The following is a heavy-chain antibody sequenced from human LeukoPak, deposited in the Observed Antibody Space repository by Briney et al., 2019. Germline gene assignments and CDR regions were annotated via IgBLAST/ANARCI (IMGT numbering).Heavy chain of an antibody. D-gene: IGHD3-3*01. J-gene: IGHJ5*02. CDR1: GYTLTNYG. Sequence: ASVKVSCKASGYTLTNYGISWVRQAPGQGLEWMGWIGTYNSNTNYAQKLQGRVTMTTDTSTSTAHMELGSLRSDDTAVYYCARVAYNYDFWSGYINWFDPWGQGTLVTVSS. CDR3: ARVAYNYDFWSGYINWFDP. CDR2: IGTYNSNT. V-gene: IGHV1-18*01.